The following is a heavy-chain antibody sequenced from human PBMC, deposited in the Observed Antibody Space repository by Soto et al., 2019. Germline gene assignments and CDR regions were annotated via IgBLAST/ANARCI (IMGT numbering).Heavy chain of an antibody. CDR2: IYYSGGT. CDR3: ARDKGLELDY. CDR1: GGSISSYY. Sequence: SETLSLTCTVSGGSISSYYWSWIRQPPGKGLEWIGYIYYSGGTNYNPSLKSRVTISVDTSKNQFSLKLSSVTAADTAVYYCARDKGLELDYWGQGTLVTVSS. V-gene: IGHV4-59*01. J-gene: IGHJ4*02. D-gene: IGHD1-1*01.